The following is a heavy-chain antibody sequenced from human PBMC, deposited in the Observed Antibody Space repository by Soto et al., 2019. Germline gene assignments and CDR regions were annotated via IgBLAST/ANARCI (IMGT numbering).Heavy chain of an antibody. CDR1: GGTFSSYA. V-gene: IGHV1-69*01. J-gene: IGHJ4*02. Sequence: QVQLVQSGAEVKKPGSSVKVSCKASGGTFSSYAISWVRQAPGQGREWMGGIIPIFGTANYAQKFQGRVTITADESTSTAYMELSSLRSEDTAVYYCARTGYCSGGSCYSGFDYWGQGTLVTVSS. CDR2: IIPIFGTA. CDR3: ARTGYCSGGSCYSGFDY. D-gene: IGHD2-15*01.